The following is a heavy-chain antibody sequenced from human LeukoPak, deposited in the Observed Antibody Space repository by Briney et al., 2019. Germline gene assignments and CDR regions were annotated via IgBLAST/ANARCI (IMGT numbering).Heavy chain of an antibody. J-gene: IGHJ4*02. D-gene: IGHD1-26*01. CDR2: ISSSSDYI. V-gene: IGHV3-21*01. CDR1: GCTFSSYS. Sequence: GGSLTLSCAASGCTFSSYSMNWVRQAPGKGLERVSSISSSSDYIYYADSVKGRFTISRDNAKNSLYLQMNSLRAEDTAVYYCARAEVGLTAILDYWGQGTLVTVSS. CDR3: ARAEVGLTAILDY.